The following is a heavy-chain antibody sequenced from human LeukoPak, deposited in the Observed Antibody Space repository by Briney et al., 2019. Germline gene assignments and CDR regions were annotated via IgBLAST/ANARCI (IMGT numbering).Heavy chain of an antibody. Sequence: SETLSLTCAVYGGSFSGYYWSWTRQPPGKGLEWIGEINHSGSTNYNPSLKSRVTISVDTSKNQFSLKLRSVTAADTAVYYCARGGYFDWLTFDYWGQGTLVTVSS. D-gene: IGHD3-9*01. CDR3: ARGGYFDWLTFDY. CDR2: INHSGST. V-gene: IGHV4-34*01. J-gene: IGHJ4*02. CDR1: GGSFSGYY.